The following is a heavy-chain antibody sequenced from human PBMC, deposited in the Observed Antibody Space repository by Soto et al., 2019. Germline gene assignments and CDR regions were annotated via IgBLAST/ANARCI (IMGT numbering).Heavy chain of an antibody. J-gene: IGHJ6*02. V-gene: IGHV1-46*02. CDR3: ARNPHSSSWHHDMDA. D-gene: IGHD6-13*01. CDR1: LWTXNSYH. Sequence: XKVSYQASLWTXNSYHMQSLRQPPEQGPEWMGIINPSGCSTSYAQKFQVRVTITRHTSTVTVYIELSRLRSAETAVYYCARNPHSSSWHHDMDAWGQGTTLTVS. CDR2: INPSGCST.